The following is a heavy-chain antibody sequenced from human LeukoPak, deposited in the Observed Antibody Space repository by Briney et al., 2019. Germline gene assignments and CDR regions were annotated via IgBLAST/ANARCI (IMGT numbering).Heavy chain of an antibody. J-gene: IGHJ5*02. CDR2: ISGSGGST. D-gene: IGHD3-10*01. Sequence: GGSLRLSCAASGFTFSSYAMSWVRQAPGKGLEWVSAISGSGGSTYYADSVKGRFTISRDNSKNTLYLQMNSLRAEDTAVYYCAGYGSGSPNHWFDPWGQGTLVTVSS. CDR3: AGYGSGSPNHWFDP. CDR1: GFTFSSYA. V-gene: IGHV3-23*01.